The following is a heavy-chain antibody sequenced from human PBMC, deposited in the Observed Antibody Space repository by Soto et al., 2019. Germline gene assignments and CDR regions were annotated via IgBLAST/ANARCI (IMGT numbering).Heavy chain of an antibody. Sequence: ASVKVSCKASGYTLTCYHLHWVRQAPGQGPEWMGIINPSGGITNDAQKFQDRVTMTSDTSTSTVYMELSSLRSEDTAVYYCARGISTTRYYYYYGMDVWGQGTTVTVYS. CDR3: ARGISTTRYYYYYGMDV. J-gene: IGHJ6*02. D-gene: IGHD2-2*01. CDR1: GYTLTCYH. V-gene: IGHV1-46*01. CDR2: INPSGGIT.